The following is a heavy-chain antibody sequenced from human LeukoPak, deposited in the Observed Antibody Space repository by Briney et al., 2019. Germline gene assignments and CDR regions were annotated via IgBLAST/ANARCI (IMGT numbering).Heavy chain of an antibody. CDR2: ISYDGSNK. Sequence: GGSLRLSCAASGFTFSSYAMHWVRQAPGKGLEWVAVISYDGSNKYYADSVKGRFTISRDNSKNTLYLQMNSLRAEDTAVYYCARGGRYCSGGSCHLDYWGQGTLVTVSS. D-gene: IGHD2-15*01. V-gene: IGHV3-30-3*01. J-gene: IGHJ4*02. CDR3: ARGGRYCSGGSCHLDY. CDR1: GFTFSSYA.